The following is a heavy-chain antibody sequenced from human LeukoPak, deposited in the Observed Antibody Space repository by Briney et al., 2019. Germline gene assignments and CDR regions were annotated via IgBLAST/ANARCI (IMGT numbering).Heavy chain of an antibody. CDR2: IYYSGTT. D-gene: IGHD3-22*01. V-gene: IGHV4-39*01. Sequence: PSGTLSLTCTVSGGSVTNSNSHWGWIRQSPGKGLEWIGSIYYSGTTYYSPSLKSRVTISVDTSKNQFSLKVTSVTAADTAVYFCASHKHYYDGVWSAWFDPWGQGTLVTVSS. CDR3: ASHKHYYDGVWSAWFDP. CDR1: GGSVTNSNSH. J-gene: IGHJ5*02.